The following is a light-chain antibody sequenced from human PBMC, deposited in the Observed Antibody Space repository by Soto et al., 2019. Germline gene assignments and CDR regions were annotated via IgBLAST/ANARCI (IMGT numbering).Light chain of an antibody. CDR1: QSVSSN. CDR3: QQYNNWPPLT. CDR2: GAS. V-gene: IGKV3-15*01. J-gene: IGKJ5*01. Sequence: IVMTQSPATLSVSPGERATLSCRASQSVSSNLAWYQQKPGQAPRLLIYGASTRATGIPARFSGSGSGTEFTLTINSLRSEDVAIYYCQQYNNWPPLTFGQGTRLEIK.